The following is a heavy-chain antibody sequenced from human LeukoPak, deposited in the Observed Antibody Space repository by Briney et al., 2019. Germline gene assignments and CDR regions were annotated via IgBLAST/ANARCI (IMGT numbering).Heavy chain of an antibody. CDR1: GGSISSYY. CDR2: IYYSGST. CDR3: ARTTPYSSSWYYYYGMDV. J-gene: IGHJ6*02. V-gene: IGHV4-59*08. D-gene: IGHD6-13*01. Sequence: PSETLSLTCTVSGGSISSYYWSWIRQPPGKGLEWIGYIYYSGSTNYNPSLKSRVTISVDTSKNQFSLKLSSVTAADTAVYYCARTTPYSSSWYYYYGMDVWGQGTTVTVSS.